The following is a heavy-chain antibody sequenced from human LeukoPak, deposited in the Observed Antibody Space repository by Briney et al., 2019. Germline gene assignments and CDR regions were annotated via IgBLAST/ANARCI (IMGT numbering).Heavy chain of an antibody. CDR1: GFTFSSYA. Sequence: GGSLRLSCAASGFTFSSYAMSWVCQAPGKGLEWVSAISGSGGSTYYADSVKGRFTISRDNSKNTLYLQMNSLRAEDTAVYYCAKLWRSGYYYFDYWGQGTLVTVSS. CDR2: ISGSGGST. CDR3: AKLWRSGYYYFDY. D-gene: IGHD3-22*01. V-gene: IGHV3-23*01. J-gene: IGHJ4*02.